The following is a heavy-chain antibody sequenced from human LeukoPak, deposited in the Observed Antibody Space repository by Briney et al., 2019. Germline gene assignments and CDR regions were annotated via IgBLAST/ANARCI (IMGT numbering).Heavy chain of an antibody. CDR3: ARLYYYYGLDV. J-gene: IGHJ6*02. Sequence: SETLSLTCTVSGASISSYYWSWIRQPPGKGLEWIGSIYYSGSTYYNPSLKSRVTISVDTSKNQFSLKLSSVTAADTAVYYCARLYYYYGLDVWGQGTTVTVSS. V-gene: IGHV4-39*01. CDR2: IYYSGST. CDR1: GASISSYY.